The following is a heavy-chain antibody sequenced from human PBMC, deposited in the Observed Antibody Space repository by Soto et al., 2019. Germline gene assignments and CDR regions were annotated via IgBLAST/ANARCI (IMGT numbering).Heavy chain of an antibody. CDR3: AKYYFGMGV. V-gene: IGHV3-48*03. CDR1: AFQFLKYV. Sequence: PRGSLLLSYAAAAFQFLKYVMSWLRQAPGKGLEWISYISASGATIHYADSVRGRLTISRDNAKNSVYLQMNSLRADDTGVYYCAKYYFGMGVWGQGTTVTVS. D-gene: IGHD3-10*01. CDR2: ISASGATI. J-gene: IGHJ6*02.